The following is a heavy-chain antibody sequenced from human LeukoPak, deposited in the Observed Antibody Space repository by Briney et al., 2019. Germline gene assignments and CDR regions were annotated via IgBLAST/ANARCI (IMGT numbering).Heavy chain of an antibody. CDR1: GFTFSSYG. CDR2: ISYDGSNK. CDR3: AKDEALRDSSGLDY. V-gene: IGHV3-30*18. J-gene: IGHJ4*02. Sequence: GGSLRLSCAASGFTFSSYGMHWVRQAPGKGLEWVAVISYDGSNKYYADSVKGRFTISRDNSKNTLYLQMNSLRAEDTAVYYCAKDEALRDSSGLDYWGQGTPVTVSS. D-gene: IGHD3-22*01.